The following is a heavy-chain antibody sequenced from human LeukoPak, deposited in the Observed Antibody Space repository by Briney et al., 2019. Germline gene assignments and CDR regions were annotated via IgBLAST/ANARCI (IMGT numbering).Heavy chain of an antibody. Sequence: GGSLRLSCAASGFSFSDYSMSWIRQAPGKGLEWVSHISSSSSYTNYADSVKGRFTISRDNAKNSLYLQMNSLRVEDTAVYYCARDYCVSGRLGYVDYWGQGALVTVSS. J-gene: IGHJ4*02. CDR1: GFSFSDYS. V-gene: IGHV3-11*05. CDR3: ARDYCVSGRLGYVDY. CDR2: ISSSSSYT. D-gene: IGHD3-10*01.